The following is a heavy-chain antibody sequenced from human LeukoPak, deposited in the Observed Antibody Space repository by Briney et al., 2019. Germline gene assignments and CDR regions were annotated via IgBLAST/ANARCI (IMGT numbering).Heavy chain of an antibody. CDR2: IWYDGSNK. J-gene: IGHJ4*02. V-gene: IGHV3-33*08. CDR1: GFTFSSYA. Sequence: TGGSLRLSCAASGFTFSSYAMHWVRQAPGKGLEWVAVIWYDGSNKYYADSVKGRFTISRDNSKNTLYLQMNSLRAEDTAVYYCARGHASSGWYTDFDYWGLGTLVTVSS. D-gene: IGHD6-19*01. CDR3: ARGHASSGWYTDFDY.